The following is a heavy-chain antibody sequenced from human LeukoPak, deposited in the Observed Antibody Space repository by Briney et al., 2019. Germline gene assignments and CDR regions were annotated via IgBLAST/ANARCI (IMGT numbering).Heavy chain of an antibody. CDR1: SYTFTSYG. Sequence: ASVKVSCKASSYTFTSYGISWVRQAPGQGLEWMGWISAYNGNTNYAQKLQGRVTMTTDTSTSTAYMELRSLRSDDTAVYYCARLRYYYDSSGPAPVDYWGQGTLVTVSS. V-gene: IGHV1-18*01. D-gene: IGHD3-22*01. CDR3: ARLRYYYDSSGPAPVDY. J-gene: IGHJ4*02. CDR2: ISAYNGNT.